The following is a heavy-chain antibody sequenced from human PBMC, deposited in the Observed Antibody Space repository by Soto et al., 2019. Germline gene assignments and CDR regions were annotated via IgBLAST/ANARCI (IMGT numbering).Heavy chain of an antibody. CDR2: ISGSGSTI. D-gene: IGHD2-15*01. Sequence: QVQLVESGGGLVKPGGSLRLSCAASGFTFSDYYMSWIRQAPGKGLEWVSYISGSGSTIYYADSVKGRFTISRENAKNSLQLQMNRLRAEDTAVYYCASGVAASHFYYYYMDVWGKGTTVTVSS. V-gene: IGHV3-11*01. CDR3: ASGVAASHFYYYYMDV. CDR1: GFTFSDYY. J-gene: IGHJ6*03.